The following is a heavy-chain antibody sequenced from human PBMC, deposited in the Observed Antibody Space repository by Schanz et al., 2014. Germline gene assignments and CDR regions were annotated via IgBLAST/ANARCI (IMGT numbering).Heavy chain of an antibody. Sequence: PGGSLRLSCAASGFTFSDYWMSWVRQAPGKGPEWVSAISGSGGSTYYADSVKGRFTISRDNSRSTMYLQMNSLRAEDTAVYFCAKGRFGELSAFDIWGQGTMVTVSS. J-gene: IGHJ3*02. V-gene: IGHV3-23*01. CDR2: ISGSGGST. D-gene: IGHD3-10*01. CDR3: AKGRFGELSAFDI. CDR1: GFTFSDYW.